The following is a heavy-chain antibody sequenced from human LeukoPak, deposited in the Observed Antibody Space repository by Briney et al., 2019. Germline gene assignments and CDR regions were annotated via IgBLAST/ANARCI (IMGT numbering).Heavy chain of an antibody. Sequence: KTSETLSLTCTVSGGSINISYRSWIRQPPGKGLEWIGYIYYRGSTNYNPSLKSRVTISVDTSKNQYSLKLSSVTAADTAVYYCARSGVFTGYDAFDIWGQGTRVTVSS. D-gene: IGHD6-13*01. CDR2: IYYRGST. J-gene: IGHJ3*02. V-gene: IGHV4-59*08. CDR3: ARSGVFTGYDAFDI. CDR1: GGSINISY.